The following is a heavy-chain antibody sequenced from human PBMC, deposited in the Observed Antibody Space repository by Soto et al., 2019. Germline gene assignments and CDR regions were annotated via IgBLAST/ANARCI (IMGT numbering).Heavy chain of an antibody. J-gene: IGHJ4*02. CDR2: IFYSGST. Sequence: QVQLQESGPGLVKPSETLSLTCTVSGGSISSYYWSWIRQPPGKGLEWIGYIFYSGSTNYNPSLRSRVPISVDTSKTQFSLKLSSVTAADTAVYYCARRYSSGFDYWGQGTLVTVSS. D-gene: IGHD6-19*01. CDR1: GGSISSYY. V-gene: IGHV4-59*08. CDR3: ARRYSSGFDY.